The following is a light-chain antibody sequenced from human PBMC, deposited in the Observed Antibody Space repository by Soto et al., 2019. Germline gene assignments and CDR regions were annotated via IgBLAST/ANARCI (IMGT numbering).Light chain of an antibody. Sequence: EIVLTQSPDTLSLSPGERATLSCRASQSVAGLFFAWYQQKPGQAPRLLIDGSSNRATGIPERFSGSRSGTDFTLTISSLEPEDFAVYYCQHYGPSPGFTFGPGTKVDI. CDR1: QSVAGLF. J-gene: IGKJ3*01. CDR2: GSS. CDR3: QHYGPSPGFT. V-gene: IGKV3-20*01.